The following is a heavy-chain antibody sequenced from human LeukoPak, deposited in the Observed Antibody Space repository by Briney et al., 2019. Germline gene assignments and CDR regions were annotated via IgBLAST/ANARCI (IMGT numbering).Heavy chain of an antibody. CDR1: GGTFSSYA. V-gene: IGHV1-69*13. CDR2: IIPIFGTA. D-gene: IGHD3-3*01. CDR3: ASEEYYDFWSGPPYYYYMDV. Sequence: SVNVSCKASGGTFSSYAIGWVRQATGQGLERMGGIIPIFGTANYAQKFQGRVTITADESTSTAYMELSSLRSEDTAVYYCASEEYYDFWSGPPYYYYMDVWGKGTTVTVSS. J-gene: IGHJ6*03.